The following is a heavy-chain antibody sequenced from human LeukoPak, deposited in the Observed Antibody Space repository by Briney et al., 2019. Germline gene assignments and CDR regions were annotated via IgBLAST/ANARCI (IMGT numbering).Heavy chain of an antibody. CDR2: IIPIFGTA. CDR3: ARSADTAMVYFDY. V-gene: IGHV1-69*05. CDR1: GGTFSSYA. J-gene: IGHJ4*02. D-gene: IGHD5-18*01. Sequence: PSVKVSCKASGGTFSSYAISWVRQAPGQGLEWMGGIIPIFGTANYAQKFQGRVTITTDESTSTAYMELSSLRSDDTAVYYCARSADTAMVYFDYWGQGTLVTVSS.